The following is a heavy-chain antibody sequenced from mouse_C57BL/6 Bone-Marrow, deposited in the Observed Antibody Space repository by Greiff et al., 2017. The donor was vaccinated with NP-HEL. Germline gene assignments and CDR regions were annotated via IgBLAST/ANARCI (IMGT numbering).Heavy chain of an antibody. Sequence: AASAVDFSRYWMSWVRRAPGKGLEWIGEINPDSSTINYAPSLKDKFIISRDNAKNTLYLQMSKVRSEDTALYYCARPDGYYPLSYWYFDVWGTGTTVTVSS. CDR1: AVDFSRYW. CDR3: ARPDGYYPLSYWYFDV. D-gene: IGHD2-3*01. J-gene: IGHJ1*03. V-gene: IGHV4-1*01. CDR2: INPDSSTI.